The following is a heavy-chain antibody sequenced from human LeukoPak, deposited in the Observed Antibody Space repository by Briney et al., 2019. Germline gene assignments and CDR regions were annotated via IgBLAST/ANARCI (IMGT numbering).Heavy chain of an antibody. CDR1: GFTFSNYW. Sequence: LPGGSLRLSCAASGFTFSNYWMHWVRQAPGKGLVWVSRVNSDGSSTGYADSVKGRFTISRDSAKNTLYPQMNSLRAEDTAVYYCARGSGDGHNWLFDSWGQGTLVTVSS. CDR3: ARGSGDGHNWLFDS. D-gene: IGHD5-24*01. V-gene: IGHV3-74*01. J-gene: IGHJ5*01. CDR2: VNSDGSST.